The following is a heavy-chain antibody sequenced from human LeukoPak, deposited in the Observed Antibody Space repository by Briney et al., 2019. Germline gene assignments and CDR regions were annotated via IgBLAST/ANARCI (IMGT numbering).Heavy chain of an antibody. CDR2: ISGSGGST. Sequence: GGSLRLSCAASGFTFSSYAMSWVRQAPGKGLEWVSAISGSGGSTYYADSVKGRFTISRDNSKNTLYLQMNNLRAEDTVVYYCAKDFRGVSPFDYWGQGTLVTISS. CDR1: GFTFSSYA. V-gene: IGHV3-23*01. D-gene: IGHD3-16*01. CDR3: AKDFRGVSPFDY. J-gene: IGHJ4*02.